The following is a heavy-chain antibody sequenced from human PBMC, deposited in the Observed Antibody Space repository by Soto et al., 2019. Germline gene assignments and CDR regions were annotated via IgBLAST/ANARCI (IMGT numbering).Heavy chain of an antibody. J-gene: IGHJ4*02. Sequence: EVRLVESGGGLVKPGGSLRLSCAASGFTFSSYSMNWVRQAPGKGLEWVSSITSSSIYIYYADSVKGRFTISRDNAKNSLFLQMNILRAEDTAVYYCARIGSDYYDSSGYSYWGQGILVTVSS. D-gene: IGHD3-22*01. CDR2: ITSSSIYI. V-gene: IGHV3-21*02. CDR3: ARIGSDYYDSSGYSY. CDR1: GFTFSSYS.